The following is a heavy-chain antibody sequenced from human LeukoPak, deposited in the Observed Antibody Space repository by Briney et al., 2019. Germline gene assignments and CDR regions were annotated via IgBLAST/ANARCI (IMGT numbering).Heavy chain of an antibody. V-gene: IGHV4-59*08. CDR3: ARHGGESIVAMILHAFDI. Sequence: SETLSLTCTVSGGSISSYSWSWIRQPPGKGLEWVGSIYYSGSTNYNPSLKSRVTMSVDTSKNQFSLKLSSVTAADTAVYYCARHGGESIVAMILHAFDIWGQGTMVTVSS. J-gene: IGHJ3*02. CDR1: GGSISSYS. D-gene: IGHD5-12*01. CDR2: IYYSGST.